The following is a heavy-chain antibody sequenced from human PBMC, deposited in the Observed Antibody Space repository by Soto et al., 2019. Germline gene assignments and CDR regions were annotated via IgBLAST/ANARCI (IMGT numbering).Heavy chain of an antibody. V-gene: IGHV4-34*01. CDR2: INHSGST. CDR3: ARGSTMVRGVINVRKGYYGMDV. Sequence: SETLCLTCAVYGGSFSGYYWSWIRQPPGKGLEWTGEINHSGSTNYNPSLKSRVTIPVDTSKNQFSLKLSSVTAADTAVYYCARGSTMVRGVINVRKGYYGMDVWGQGTTVTVSS. CDR1: GGSFSGYY. J-gene: IGHJ6*02. D-gene: IGHD3-10*01.